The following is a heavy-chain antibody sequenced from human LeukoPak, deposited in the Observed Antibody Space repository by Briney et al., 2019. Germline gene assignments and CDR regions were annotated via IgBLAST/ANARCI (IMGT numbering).Heavy chain of an antibody. CDR1: GFTFRNYA. Sequence: PGGSLRLSCAVSGFTFRNYAMSWVRQAPGKGLEWVSAISGGGDNTFYTDSVKGRFTISRDNSKNTLYLQMNSLRAEDTAVYYCARVVVITTYGDWFDPWGQGTLVTVSS. V-gene: IGHV3-23*01. D-gene: IGHD3-22*01. CDR2: ISGGGDNT. CDR3: ARVVVITTYGDWFDP. J-gene: IGHJ5*02.